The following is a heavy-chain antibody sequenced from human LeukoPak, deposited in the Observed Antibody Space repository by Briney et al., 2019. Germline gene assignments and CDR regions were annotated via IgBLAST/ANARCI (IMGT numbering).Heavy chain of an antibody. CDR3: ARGTYCGGDCYSSVSDFDY. Sequence: PSETLSLTCTVSGGSVSSGSYYWSWIRQPPGKGLEWIGYIYYSGSTNYNPSLKSRVTISVDTSKNQFSLKLSSVTAADTAVYYCARGTYCGGDCYSSVSDFDYLGQGTLVTVSS. CDR1: GGSVSSGSYY. J-gene: IGHJ4*02. V-gene: IGHV4-61*01. CDR2: IYYSGST. D-gene: IGHD2-21*02.